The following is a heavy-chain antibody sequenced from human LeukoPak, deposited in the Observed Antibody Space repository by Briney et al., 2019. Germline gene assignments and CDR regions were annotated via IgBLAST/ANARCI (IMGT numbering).Heavy chain of an antibody. CDR2: ISYDGSNK. D-gene: IGHD6-19*01. J-gene: IGHJ4*02. CDR3: AKDRGYSSGWPTYYFDY. V-gene: IGHV3-30*18. CDR1: GFTFSSYG. Sequence: PGRSLTLSCAAYGFTFSSYGMHWVRPAPGKGLEWVAVISYDGSNKYYADSVKGRFTISRDNSKNTLYLQMNSLRAEDTAVYYCAKDRGYSSGWPTYYFDYWGQGTLVTVSS.